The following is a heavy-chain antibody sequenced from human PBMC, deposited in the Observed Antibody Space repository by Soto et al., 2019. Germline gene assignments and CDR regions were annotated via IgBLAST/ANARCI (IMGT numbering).Heavy chain of an antibody. Sequence: QVQLVQSGAEVKKPGASVRVSCKTSGYNFTSYGITWVRQDPGQGLEWMGWISANNGNTHSAQKFQGRVTRTTATSTSTAYMEVRSLRSDDADVYPCERKGMGAPVDYWGQGTLVIVSS. CDR1: GYNFTSYG. J-gene: IGHJ4*02. D-gene: IGHD6-13*01. CDR3: ERKGMGAPVDY. V-gene: IGHV1-18*04. CDR2: ISANNGNT.